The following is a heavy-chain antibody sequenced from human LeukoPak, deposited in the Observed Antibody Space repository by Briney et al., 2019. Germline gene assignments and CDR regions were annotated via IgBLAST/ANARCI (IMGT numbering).Heavy chain of an antibody. V-gene: IGHV4-59*08. D-gene: IGHD2-15*01. CDR3: ARRYCSGGSCYPRHFDF. CDR2: IYYSGST. Sequence: SETLSLTCAVSGDSISSYYWNWIRQSPGKGLEWIGYIYYSGSTNYNPSLKSRVTISVDTSKNQFSLNLRSVTAADTAVYYCARRYCSGGSCYPRHFDFWGQGTLVTVSS. CDR1: GDSISSYY. J-gene: IGHJ4*02.